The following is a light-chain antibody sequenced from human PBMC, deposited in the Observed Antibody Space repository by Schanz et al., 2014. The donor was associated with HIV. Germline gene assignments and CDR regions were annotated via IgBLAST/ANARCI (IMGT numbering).Light chain of an antibody. V-gene: IGLV1-44*01. CDR2: SDD. Sequence: QSVLTQPPSASGTPGQRVTISCSGSSSNIGTNTVNWYQQLPETAPTLLIYSDDQRPSGVPDRFSGSKSGTSASLAISGLQSEDEADYYCATWDDSLNAYVFATGTKLTVL. CDR1: SSNIGTNT. CDR3: ATWDDSLNAYV. J-gene: IGLJ1*01.